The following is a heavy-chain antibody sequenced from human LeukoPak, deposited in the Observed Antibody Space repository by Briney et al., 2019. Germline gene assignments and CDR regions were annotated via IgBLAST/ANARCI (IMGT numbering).Heavy chain of an antibody. Sequence: SETLSLTCAVYGGSFSGYYWSWIRQPPGKGLEWIGKINHSGSTNYNPSLKSRVTISVDTSKNQFSLKLSSVTAADTAVYYCARDPYYYDSSGYSRQFDYWGQGTLVTVSS. CDR1: GGSFSGYY. CDR2: INHSGST. J-gene: IGHJ4*02. CDR3: ARDPYYYDSSGYSRQFDY. V-gene: IGHV4-34*01. D-gene: IGHD3-22*01.